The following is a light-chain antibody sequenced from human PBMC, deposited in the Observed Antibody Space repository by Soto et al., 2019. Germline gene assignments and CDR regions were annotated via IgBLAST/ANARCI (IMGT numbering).Light chain of an antibody. Sequence: QSVLTQPRSVSGSPGQSVTISCTGTSSDVGGYNYVSWYQQHPGKAPKLMIYDVSKRPSGVHDRFSGSKSGNTASLTISGLQAEDEADYYCCSYAGSYVFGTGTKLTVL. CDR1: SSDVGGYNY. CDR3: CSYAGSYV. V-gene: IGLV2-11*01. J-gene: IGLJ1*01. CDR2: DVS.